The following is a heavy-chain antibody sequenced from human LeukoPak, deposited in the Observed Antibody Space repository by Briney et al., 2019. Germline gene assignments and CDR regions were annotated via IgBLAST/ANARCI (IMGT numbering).Heavy chain of an antibody. V-gene: IGHV3-23*01. CDR2: ISGSGGTT. CDR3: AKGGWVTTDYFDY. D-gene: IGHD4-17*01. CDR1: GFTFYNYA. J-gene: IGHJ4*02. Sequence: GGSLRLSCAASGFTFYNYAMSWVRQAPGKGLEWVSAISGSGGTTYYADSVKGRFTISRDNSKNTLYLQMNSLRAEDTAVHYCAKGGWVTTDYFDYWGQGTLLTVSS.